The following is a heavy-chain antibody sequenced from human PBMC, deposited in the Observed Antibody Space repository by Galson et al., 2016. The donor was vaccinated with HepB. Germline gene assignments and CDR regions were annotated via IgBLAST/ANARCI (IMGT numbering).Heavy chain of an antibody. Sequence: ASGETFSRSALNWVRQAPGQGLEWMGGIIPVFNTPVYAEKFQDRVIITADESTNTAYMELSGLTSEDTAIYYCARRGSYTRGHFLVGYYYGMDVWGQGTPVTVSS. J-gene: IGHJ6*02. CDR3: ARRGSYTRGHFLVGYYYGMDV. V-gene: IGHV1-69*01. CDR2: IIPVFNTP. CDR1: GETFSRSA. D-gene: IGHD3-3*01.